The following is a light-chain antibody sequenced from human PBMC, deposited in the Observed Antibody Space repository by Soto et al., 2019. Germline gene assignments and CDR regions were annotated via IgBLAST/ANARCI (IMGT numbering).Light chain of an antibody. V-gene: IGLV2-11*01. CDR2: DIS. J-gene: IGLJ1*01. Sequence: QSALTQPRSVSGSPGQSITISCTGTSSDVGGYNYVSWYRQHPGKAPKLMIYDISKRPSGVPDCFSGSKSGNTASPTISGLQAEDEADYYCCSYAGSYTHYVFGTGTKLTVL. CDR1: SSDVGGYNY. CDR3: CSYAGSYTHYV.